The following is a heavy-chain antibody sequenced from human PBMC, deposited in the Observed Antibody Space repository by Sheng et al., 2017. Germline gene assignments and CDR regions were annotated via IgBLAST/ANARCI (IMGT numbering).Heavy chain of an antibody. V-gene: IGHV3-72*01. J-gene: IGHJ6*03. D-gene: IGHD6-19*01. CDR2: SRNKAKSYTT. Sequence: PGGSLRLSCAASGFXFSDHYMDWVRQAPGKGLEWVGRSRNKAKSYTTEYAASVNGRFTISRDDSKNSVYLQMNSLKTEDTAVYYCSRAEADPSHFYMDVWGKGTTVTVSS. CDR1: GFXFSDHY. CDR3: SRAEADPSHFYMDV.